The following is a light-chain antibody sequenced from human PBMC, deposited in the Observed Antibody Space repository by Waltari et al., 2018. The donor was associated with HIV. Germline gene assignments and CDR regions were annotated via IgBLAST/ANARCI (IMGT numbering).Light chain of an antibody. Sequence: QSVLTQAPSASGTPGQRVTISCSGSSSNIETNTVNWYQQLPGTAPKLLIYSSNQRPSGVPARFSGSKSGTSASLAISGLQSVDEADYYCAAWDDSLNGPVFGGGTKLTVL. CDR1: SSNIETNT. V-gene: IGLV1-44*01. CDR3: AAWDDSLNGPV. CDR2: SSN. J-gene: IGLJ2*01.